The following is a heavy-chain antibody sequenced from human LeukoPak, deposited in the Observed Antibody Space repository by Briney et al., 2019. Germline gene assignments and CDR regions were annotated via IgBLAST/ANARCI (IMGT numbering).Heavy chain of an antibody. J-gene: IGHJ4*02. D-gene: IGHD1-26*01. Sequence: ASVRVSCKASGNTFAGYYVHWVRQAPGQGLEWMGWINTHNGATNYAQHFQGRVTMTTDTAVTTAYMDLDGLVSDDAAVYFCARGPIGGLRKGFDIWGQGTLVTVSS. CDR2: INTHNGAT. CDR1: GNTFAGYY. CDR3: ARGPIGGLRKGFDI. V-gene: IGHV1-2*02.